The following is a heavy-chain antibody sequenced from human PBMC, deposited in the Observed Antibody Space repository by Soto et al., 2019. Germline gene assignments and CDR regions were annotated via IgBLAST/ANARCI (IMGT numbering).Heavy chain of an antibody. J-gene: IGHJ5*02. Sequence: SETLSLTCAVYGGSFSGYYWSWLRQPPGKGLEWIGEINHSGSTNYNPSLKSRVTISVDTSKNQFSLKVTSVTAADTAVYYCATANWSHHYFDPWGQGTLVTVS. CDR3: ATANWSHHYFDP. D-gene: IGHD1-1*01. CDR2: INHSGST. V-gene: IGHV4-34*01. CDR1: GGSFSGYY.